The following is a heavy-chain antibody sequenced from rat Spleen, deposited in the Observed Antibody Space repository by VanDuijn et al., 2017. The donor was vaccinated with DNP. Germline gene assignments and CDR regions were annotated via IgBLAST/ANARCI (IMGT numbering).Heavy chain of an antibody. CDR2: IIYDGSST. CDR3: TRYSFRRVWDY. D-gene: IGHD1-11*01. J-gene: IGHJ2*01. CDR1: GFTFSDYA. Sequence: EVQLVESGGGLVQPGNSLKLSCAASGFTFSDYAMAWVRQSPKKGLEWVATIIYDGSSTYYRDSVKGRFTFSRDNAKSTLYLQMDSLRSEDTATYYCTRYSFRRVWDYWGQGVSVTVSS. V-gene: IGHV5-17*01.